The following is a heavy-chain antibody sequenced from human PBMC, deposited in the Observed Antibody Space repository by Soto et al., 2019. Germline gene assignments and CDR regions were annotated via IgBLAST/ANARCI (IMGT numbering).Heavy chain of an antibody. CDR3: ATVVRYTSLYYYYTMDV. J-gene: IGHJ6*02. Sequence: QVQLVQSGAEVEKPGASVRVSCTVSGYIFTELSMHWVRQAPGKGLEWMGGFNPDDGEKIYAQKFQGRVTMTEDTSTDTAYMDLISLRSEDTAVYYCATVVRYTSLYYYYTMDVWGQGTTVTVSS. D-gene: IGHD6-13*01. V-gene: IGHV1-24*01. CDR2: FNPDDGEK. CDR1: GYIFTELS.